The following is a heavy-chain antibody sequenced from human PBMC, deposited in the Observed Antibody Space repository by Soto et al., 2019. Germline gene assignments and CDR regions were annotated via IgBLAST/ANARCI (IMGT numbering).Heavy chain of an antibody. D-gene: IGHD2-2*01. CDR1: GGSISSGGYY. CDR3: ARDGVVPADDAFGV. J-gene: IGHJ3*01. V-gene: IGHV4-31*03. Sequence: SETQSLTCPVSGGSISSGGYYWSWIRQHPGKGLEWIGYIYYNGITYYNPSLKSRVIISVDTSKNQFSLSLNSVTAADTAVYYCARDGVVPADDAFGVWGQGTMVTVSS. CDR2: IYYNGIT.